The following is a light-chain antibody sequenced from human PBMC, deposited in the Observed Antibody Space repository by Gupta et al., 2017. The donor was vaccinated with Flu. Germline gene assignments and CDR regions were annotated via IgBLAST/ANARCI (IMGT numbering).Light chain of an antibody. CDR2: AAS. J-gene: IGKJ4*01. Sequence: QMTQXPSXLXASVGDRVTITCRASQSISSYLNWYQQKPGKAPKLLIYAASSLQSGVPSRFSGSGSGTDFTLTISSLQPEDFATYSCQQTYSTPLTFGGGTKVEIE. V-gene: IGKV1-39*01. CDR1: QSISSY. CDR3: QQTYSTPLT.